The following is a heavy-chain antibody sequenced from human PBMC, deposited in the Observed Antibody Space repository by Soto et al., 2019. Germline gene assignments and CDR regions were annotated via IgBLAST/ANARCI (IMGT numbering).Heavy chain of an antibody. J-gene: IGHJ5*02. V-gene: IGHV1-24*01. CDR3: TKGVGIIRPIMCFDP. CDR1: GYTLTDLS. CDR2: FDPEDGET. D-gene: IGHD1-26*01. Sequence: ASLKVSCKVSGYTLTDLSIHWVRQAPGQGLEWMGGFDPEDGETFYAQKFQGRVTMTEDRSTDTAHMELSSLRSDDTAIYYCTKGVGIIRPIMCFDPWGQGTLVTVSS.